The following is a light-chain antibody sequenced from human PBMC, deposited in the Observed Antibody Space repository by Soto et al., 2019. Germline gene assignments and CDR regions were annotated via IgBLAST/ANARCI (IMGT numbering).Light chain of an antibody. J-gene: IGKJ1*01. CDR3: QQYGDSPDTDRCT. V-gene: IGKV3-20*01. CDR1: QSVRSSS. CDR2: GAS. Sequence: IVLTRSPGTLSSSPGERASLSCRARQSVRSSSLGWYRQKTGQPPRLLIYGASSRATGIPDRFRGSGSGTDFTLTISRLEPEDFAVYFCQQYGDSPDTDRCTVCPETKAAIK.